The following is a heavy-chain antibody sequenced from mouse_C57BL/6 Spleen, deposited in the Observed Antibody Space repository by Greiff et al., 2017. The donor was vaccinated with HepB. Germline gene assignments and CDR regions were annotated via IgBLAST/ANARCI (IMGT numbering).Heavy chain of an antibody. CDR1: GYAFSSSW. J-gene: IGHJ2*01. CDR3: AREGYYGSSALGY. D-gene: IGHD1-1*01. V-gene: IGHV1-82*01. Sequence: QVQLQQSGPELVKPGASVKISCKASGYAFSSSWMNWVKQRPGKGLEWIGRIYPGDGDTNYNGKFKGKATLTADKSSSTAYMQLSSLTSEDSAVYFCAREGYYGSSALGYWGQGTTLTVSS. CDR2: IYPGDGDT.